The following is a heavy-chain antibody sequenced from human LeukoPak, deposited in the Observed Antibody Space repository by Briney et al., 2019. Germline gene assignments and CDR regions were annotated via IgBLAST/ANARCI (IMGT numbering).Heavy chain of an antibody. CDR3: AKHAYCADGCQRRPREIAFDL. Sequence: PSETLSLICSVSGGSISGNHWSWIRQSPGKGLEWIGNISNSGTTNYNPSLKSRVTISLDTSRNQFSLEVTYVTAADTAIYYCAKHAYCADGCQRRPREIAFDLWGQGTMVTVCS. J-gene: IGHJ3*01. CDR2: ISNSGTT. CDR1: GGSISGNH. V-gene: IGHV4-59*08. D-gene: IGHD2-21*02.